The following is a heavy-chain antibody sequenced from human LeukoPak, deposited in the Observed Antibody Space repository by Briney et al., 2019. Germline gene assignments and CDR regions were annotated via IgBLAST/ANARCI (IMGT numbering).Heavy chain of an antibody. J-gene: IGHJ5*02. V-gene: IGHV4-38-2*02. Sequence: SETLSLTCTVSGYSISSGYYWGWIRQPPGKGLEWIGSIYHSGSTYYNPSLKSRVTISVDTSKNQFSLTLSSVTAPDTAVYYCAKISSAVNWFDPWGQGTLVTVSS. CDR2: IYHSGST. D-gene: IGHD6-19*01. CDR3: AKISSAVNWFDP. CDR1: GYSISSGYY.